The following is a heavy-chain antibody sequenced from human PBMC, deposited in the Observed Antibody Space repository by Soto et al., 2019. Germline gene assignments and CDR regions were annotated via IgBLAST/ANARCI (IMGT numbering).Heavy chain of an antibody. J-gene: IGHJ4*02. CDR3: ARLAILDDGIVLVRVGVFDY. D-gene: IGHD2-2*01. CDR2: IYFSGNT. Sequence: QLQLQESGPGLVKPSETLSLTCTVSGGSIGSSRHYWGWIRQPPGKGLQWIGSIYFSGNTYYNPSLQSRATMSVDTSENQFSLTLGSVTAADTAVYYCARLAILDDGIVLVRVGVFDYWGQGPLVTVSS. V-gene: IGHV4-39*01. CDR1: GGSIGSSRHY.